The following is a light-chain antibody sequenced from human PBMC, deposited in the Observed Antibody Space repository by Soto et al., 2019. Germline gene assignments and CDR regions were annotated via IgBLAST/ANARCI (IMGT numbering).Light chain of an antibody. CDR1: SSDVGNYKY. CDR3: FSYTSSGTYV. V-gene: IGLV2-14*01. J-gene: IGLJ1*01. Sequence: ALTQPASVSGSPGQSITISCTGTSSDVGNYKYVSWYQQHPGKAPKLMIYEVSNRPSGVSNRFSGSKSGNTASLTISGLQAEDETDYYCFSYTSSGTYVFGTGTRSPS. CDR2: EVS.